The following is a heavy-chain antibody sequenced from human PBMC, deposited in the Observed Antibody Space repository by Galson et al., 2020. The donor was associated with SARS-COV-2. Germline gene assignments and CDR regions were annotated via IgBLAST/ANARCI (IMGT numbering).Heavy chain of an antibody. J-gene: IGHJ5*02. CDR1: GFSLSTSGMR. V-gene: IGHV2-70*04. CDR2: IDWDDDK. CDR3: AIAVAGTFWFDP. Sequence: SGPTLVKTTQTLTLTCTFSGFSLSTSGMRVSWIRQPPGKALEWLARIDWDDDKFYSTSLKTRLTISKDTSKNQVVLTMTNMDPVDTATYYCAIAVAGTFWFDPWGQGTLVTVSS. D-gene: IGHD6-19*01.